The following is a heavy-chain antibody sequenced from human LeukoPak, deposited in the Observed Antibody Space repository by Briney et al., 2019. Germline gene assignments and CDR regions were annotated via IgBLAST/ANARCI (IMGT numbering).Heavy chain of an antibody. CDR1: GYTFTSYG. V-gene: IGHV1-18*01. Sequence: GASVKVSCKASGYTFTSYGISWVRQAPGQGLEWMGWISAYNGNTNYAQKLQGRVTMTTDTSTSTAYMELRSLRSDDTAVYYCARVDCYDSSGYLRRGFDPWGQGTLVTVSS. CDR3: ARVDCYDSSGYLRRGFDP. CDR2: ISAYNGNT. J-gene: IGHJ5*02. D-gene: IGHD3-22*01.